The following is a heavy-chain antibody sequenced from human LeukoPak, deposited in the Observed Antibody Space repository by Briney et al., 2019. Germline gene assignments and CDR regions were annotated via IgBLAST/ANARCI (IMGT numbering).Heavy chain of an antibody. V-gene: IGHV3-30*02. D-gene: IGHD6-19*01. Sequence: GGSLRLSCAASGFTFSTYGMHWVRQAPGKGLEWVAFIRYDGTNKYYADSVKGRFTISRDNSKNTLFLQMNSLRAEDTAVYYCAKDQWLVQGYWGQGTLVTVSS. CDR1: GFTFSTYG. J-gene: IGHJ4*02. CDR3: AKDQWLVQGY. CDR2: IRYDGTNK.